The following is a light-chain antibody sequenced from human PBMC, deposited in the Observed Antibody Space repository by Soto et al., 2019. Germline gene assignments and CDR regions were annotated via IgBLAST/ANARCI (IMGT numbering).Light chain of an antibody. CDR3: QQYGSSLWT. V-gene: IGKV3-20*01. J-gene: IGKJ1*01. CDR2: GAS. CDR1: QSVSSSY. Sequence: EIVLTQYPGTLSLSQGERATLSCRASQSVSSSYLAWYQQKPGQSPRLLIYGASSRATGIPDRFSGSGSGTDFTLTISRLEPEDFAVYYCQQYGSSLWTFGQGTKVDIK.